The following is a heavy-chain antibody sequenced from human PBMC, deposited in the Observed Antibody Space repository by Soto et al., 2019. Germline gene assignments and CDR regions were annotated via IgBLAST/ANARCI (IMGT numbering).Heavy chain of an antibody. V-gene: IGHV3-48*01. CDR2: ISSSSSTI. D-gene: IGHD3-22*01. CDR1: GFTFSTCS. J-gene: IGHJ4*02. CDR3: ARNTYYYDSSGPPAY. Sequence: SLRLSCAASGFTFSTCSMNWVRQAPGKGLEWVSYISSSSSTIFYTDSVKGRFTVSRDNAKNSLYLQMNSLRAEDTAVYYCARNTYYYDSSGPPAYWGQGTLVTVSS.